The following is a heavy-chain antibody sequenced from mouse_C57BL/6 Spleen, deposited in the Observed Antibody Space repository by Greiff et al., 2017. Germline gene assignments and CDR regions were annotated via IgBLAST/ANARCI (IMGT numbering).Heavy chain of an antibody. V-gene: IGHV1-53*01. CDR3: ARRGIYYDYDEAWFAY. D-gene: IGHD2-4*01. J-gene: IGHJ3*01. CDR2: ITPSNGGT. Sequence: QVQLQQPGPELVKPGASVKLSCKASGYTFTSYWMHWVKQRPGQGLEWIGNITPSNGGTNYNEKFKSKATLTVDKSSSTAYMQLSSLTSEDSAVYYCARRGIYYDYDEAWFAYWGQGTLVTVSA. CDR1: GYTFTSYW.